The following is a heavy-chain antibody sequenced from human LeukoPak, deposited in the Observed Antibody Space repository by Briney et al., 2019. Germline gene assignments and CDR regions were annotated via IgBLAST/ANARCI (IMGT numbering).Heavy chain of an antibody. V-gene: IGHV3-30*03. CDR3: ARGLGYCSGGSCSDY. D-gene: IGHD2-15*01. CDR1: GFTFSSYG. J-gene: IGHJ4*02. Sequence: GGSLRLSCAASGFTFSSYGMHWVRQAPGKGLEWVAVISYDGRDKYYADSVKGRFTISRDNSRNTLYLQMNSLRAEDTAVYYCARGLGYCSGGSCSDYWGQGTLVTVSS. CDR2: ISYDGRDK.